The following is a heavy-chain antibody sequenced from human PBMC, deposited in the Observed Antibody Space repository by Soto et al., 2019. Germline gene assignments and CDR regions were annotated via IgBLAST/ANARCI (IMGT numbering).Heavy chain of an antibody. V-gene: IGHV4-61*01. J-gene: IGHJ3*02. D-gene: IGHD1-26*01. CDR1: GGSVSSGSYY. CDR3: ARDLRDGASDVFDI. Sequence: SETLSLTCTVSGGSVSSGSYYWSWIRQPPGKGLEWIGYIYDSGNTNYNPSLKSRVTISVDTSKNQFSLKLGSVTAADTAVYYCARDLRDGASDVFDIWGQGTMVTVS. CDR2: IYDSGNT.